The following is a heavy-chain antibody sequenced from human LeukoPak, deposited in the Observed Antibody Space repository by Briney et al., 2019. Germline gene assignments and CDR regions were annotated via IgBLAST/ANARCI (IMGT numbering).Heavy chain of an antibody. CDR2: ISGSGGST. V-gene: IGHV3-23*01. CDR1: GFTFSSYA. J-gene: IGHJ4*02. D-gene: IGHD5-18*01. CDR3: AKDLILGYGYRHHLDS. Sequence: GGSLRLSCAASGFTFSSYAMSWVRQAPGKGLEWVSAISGSGGSTYYADSVKGRFTISRDNSKNTLYLQMNSLRAEDTAVYYCAKDLILGYGYRHHLDSWGQGTLVTVSS.